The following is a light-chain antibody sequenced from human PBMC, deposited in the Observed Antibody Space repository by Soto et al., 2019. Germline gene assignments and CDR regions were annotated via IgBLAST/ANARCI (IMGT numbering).Light chain of an antibody. J-gene: IGKJ5*01. CDR2: GAS. V-gene: IGKV3-20*01. CDR3: QQYGSSIT. Sequence: DTVVTESPGTLPLTPGERATLSCRASQRVSISHLAWYRQRPGQAPRLLIYGASSRATGIPDRFSGSGSGTDFTLSIYRLEPEDFAVYYCQQYGSSITFCQGTLLE. CDR1: QRVSISH.